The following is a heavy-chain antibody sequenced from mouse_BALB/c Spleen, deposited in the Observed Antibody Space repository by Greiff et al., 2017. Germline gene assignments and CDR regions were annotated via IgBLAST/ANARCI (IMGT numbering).Heavy chain of an antibody. J-gene: IGHJ4*01. D-gene: IGHD1-2*01. CDR1: GFTFSSFG. V-gene: IGHV5-17*02. CDR2: ISSGSSTI. Sequence: EVMLVESGGGLVQPGGSRKLSCAASGFTFSSFGMHWVRQAPEKGLEWVAYISSGSSTIYYADTVKGRFTISRDNPKNTLFLQMTSLRSEDTAMYYCARSATTAYYAMDYWGQGTSVTVSS. CDR3: ARSATTAYYAMDY.